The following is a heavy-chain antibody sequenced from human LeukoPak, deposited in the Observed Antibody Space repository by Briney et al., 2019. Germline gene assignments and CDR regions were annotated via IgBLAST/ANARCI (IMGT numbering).Heavy chain of an antibody. J-gene: IGHJ4*02. D-gene: IGHD1-1*01. V-gene: IGHV4-59*06. CDR2: IYYSGST. Sequence: KPSETLSLTCTVSDGSISTYYWSWIRQPPGKGLEWIGYIYYSGSTYYNPSLKSRVTISVDTSKNQFSLKLSSVTAADTAVYYCASRYNWNDGGAFDYWGQGTLVTVSS. CDR1: DGSISTYY. CDR3: ASRYNWNDGGAFDY.